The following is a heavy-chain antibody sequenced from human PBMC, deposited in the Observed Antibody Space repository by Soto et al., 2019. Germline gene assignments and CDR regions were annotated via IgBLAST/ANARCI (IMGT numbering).Heavy chain of an antibody. CDR2: ISTYNGNT. J-gene: IGHJ6*02. CDR1: GYTFTRSG. V-gene: IGHV1-18*01. Sequence: GASGKVCCKASGYTFTRSGISWVRQAPGRGLEWMGWISTYNGNTHYAQTFQGRVTMTTDTSTSTVHMEVRSLRSDDTAVYYCAREGPAPYYYYGMDVWGQGTTVTVSS. CDR3: AREGPAPYYYYGMDV.